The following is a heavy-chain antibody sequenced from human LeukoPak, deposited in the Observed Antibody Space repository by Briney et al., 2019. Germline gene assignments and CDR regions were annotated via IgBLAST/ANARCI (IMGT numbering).Heavy chain of an antibody. CDR3: AKQLDHWQPLDAFDI. J-gene: IGHJ3*02. V-gene: IGHV3-30*02. CDR1: GFTFSRYG. D-gene: IGHD1-1*01. Sequence: GGSLRLSCAASGFTFSRYGMNWVRQAPGKGLEWVAFIWYDGSNKYYADSVRGRFTISRDNSKNTLYLQMNSLRAEDTAVYYCAKQLDHWQPLDAFDIWGQGTMVTVSS. CDR2: IWYDGSNK.